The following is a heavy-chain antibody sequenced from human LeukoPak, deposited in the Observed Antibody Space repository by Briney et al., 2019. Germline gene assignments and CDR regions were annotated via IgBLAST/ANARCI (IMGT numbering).Heavy chain of an antibody. Sequence: PGGSLRLSCAASGFTFSSYAMHWVRQAPGKGLEWVAVISYDGSNKYYADSVKGRFTISRDNSRNALYLQMNSLRAEDTALYYCAKVRVDAYASSNDYWGQGILVTVSS. J-gene: IGHJ4*02. CDR3: AKVRVDAYASSNDY. CDR1: GFTFSSYA. CDR2: ISYDGSNK. V-gene: IGHV3-30-3*01. D-gene: IGHD2-2*01.